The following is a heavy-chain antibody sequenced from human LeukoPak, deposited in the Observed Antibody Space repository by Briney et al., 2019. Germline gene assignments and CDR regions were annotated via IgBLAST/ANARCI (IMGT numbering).Heavy chain of an antibody. J-gene: IGHJ6*03. CDR1: GFTFSSYG. CDR2: IRYDGSNK. V-gene: IGHV3-30*02. CDR3: AKCGSYYVGYYYYYMDV. Sequence: GGSLRLSCAASGFTFSSYGMHWVRQAPGKGLEWVAFIRYDGSNKYYADSVKGRFTISRDNSKNTLYLQMNSLRAEDTAVYYCAKCGSYYVGYYYYYMDVWGKGTTVTVSS. D-gene: IGHD1-26*01.